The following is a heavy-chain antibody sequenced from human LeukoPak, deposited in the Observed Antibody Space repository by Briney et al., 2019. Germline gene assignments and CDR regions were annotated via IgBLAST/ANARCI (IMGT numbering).Heavy chain of an antibody. J-gene: IGHJ5*02. V-gene: IGHV6-1*01. D-gene: IGHD3-10*01. Sequence: SQTLSLTCATSGDSVSSNSAACNCIRQSPSRGLEWLGRTYYRSKWYNDYAVSVKSRITINPDTSKNQFSLQLNSVTPEDTAVYYCARAPWDYYGSGTLRSGWFDPWGQGTLVTVSS. CDR2: TYYRSKWYN. CDR1: GDSVSSNSAA. CDR3: ARAPWDYYGSGTLRSGWFDP.